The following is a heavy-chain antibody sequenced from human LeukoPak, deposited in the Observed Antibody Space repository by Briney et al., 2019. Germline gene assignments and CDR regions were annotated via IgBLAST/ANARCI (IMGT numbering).Heavy chain of an antibody. CDR3: TSFYETN. J-gene: IGHJ4*02. CDR1: GFVFTKYW. D-gene: IGHD2/OR15-2a*01. CDR2: VNSDGSAT. V-gene: IGHV3-74*01. Sequence: GGSLRLSCAASGFVFTKYWMHWVRQAPGKGLVWVSHVNSDGSATSYADSVKGRFTISRDNAKNTVYLHMNSLRVEDTAVYYCTSFYETNWGQGTLVTVSS.